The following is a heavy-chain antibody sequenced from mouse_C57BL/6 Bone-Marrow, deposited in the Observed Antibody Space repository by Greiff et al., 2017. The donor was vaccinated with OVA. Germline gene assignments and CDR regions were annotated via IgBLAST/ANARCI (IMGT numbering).Heavy chain of an antibody. CDR2: LNPNNGGT. CDR3: ARGTTVVERGYFDV. D-gene: IGHD1-1*01. Sequence: EVQLQQSGPELVKPGASVKMSCKASGYTFTDYNMHWVKQSHGKSLEWIGYLNPNNGGTSYNQKFKGKATLTVNKSSSTDYMELRSLTSEDSAVYYCARGTTVVERGYFDVWGTGTTVTVSS. J-gene: IGHJ1*03. V-gene: IGHV1-22*01. CDR1: GYTFTDYN.